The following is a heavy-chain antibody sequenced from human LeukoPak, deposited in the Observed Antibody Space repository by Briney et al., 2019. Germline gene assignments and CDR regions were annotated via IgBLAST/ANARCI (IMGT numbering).Heavy chain of an antibody. Sequence: GGSLRLSCAASGFTFSMYSMSWVCQAPGKGLEWVSAIRSTGVDTYYADSVRGRFTISRDNSRGTLSLQMNSLRAEDTAVYFCAILSWDGRGSFYWGQGALVTVSS. CDR3: AILSWDGRGSFY. CDR2: IRSTGVDT. J-gene: IGHJ4*02. CDR1: GFTFSMYS. D-gene: IGHD2/OR15-2a*01. V-gene: IGHV3-23*01.